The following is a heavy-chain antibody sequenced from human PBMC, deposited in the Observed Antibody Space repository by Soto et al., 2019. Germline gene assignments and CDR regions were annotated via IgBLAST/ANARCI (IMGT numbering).Heavy chain of an antibody. Sequence: GASVKVSCKASGGTFSSYAISSLRQAPGQGLEWMGGIIPIFGTANYAQKFQGRVTITADESTSTAYMELSSLRSEDTAVYYCARVGARSYYYCYGMDVWGKGTTVTVSS. J-gene: IGHJ6*04. V-gene: IGHV1-69*13. CDR1: GGTFSSYA. CDR3: ARVGARSYYYCYGMDV. CDR2: IIPIFGTA. D-gene: IGHD1-26*01.